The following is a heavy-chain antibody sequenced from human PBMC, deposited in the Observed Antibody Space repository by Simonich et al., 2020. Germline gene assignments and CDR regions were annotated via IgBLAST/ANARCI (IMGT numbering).Heavy chain of an antibody. CDR2: ISCNKGNT. Sequence: QVQLVQSGAEVKKPGAPVKVSCKDSGYTFTSYGISWVRQAHGQGLEWMDWISCNKGNTNNDQKLQGRVTMTTDTSTSTAYMELRSLRSDDTAVYYCARASRGTWWYYYFDYWGQGTLVTVSS. V-gene: IGHV1-18*01. CDR1: GYTFTSYG. D-gene: IGHD2-15*01. J-gene: IGHJ4*02. CDR3: ARASRGTWWYYYFDY.